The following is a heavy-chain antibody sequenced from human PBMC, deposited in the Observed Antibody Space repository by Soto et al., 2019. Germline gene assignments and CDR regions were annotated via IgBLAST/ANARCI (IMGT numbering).Heavy chain of an antibody. Sequence: GASVKVSCKASVYTFTSYAMHWVRQAPGQRLEWMGWINAGNGNTKYSQKFQGRVTITRDTSASTAYMELSSLRSEDTAVYYCARVMVAQWLVFDYWGPGTLVTVSS. CDR3: ARVMVAQWLVFDY. CDR2: INAGNGNT. V-gene: IGHV1-3*01. D-gene: IGHD6-19*01. CDR1: VYTFTSYA. J-gene: IGHJ4*02.